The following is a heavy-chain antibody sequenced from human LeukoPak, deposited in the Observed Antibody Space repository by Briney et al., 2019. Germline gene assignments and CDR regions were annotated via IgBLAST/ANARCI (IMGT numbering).Heavy chain of an antibody. Sequence: SETLSLTCTLSGASITSGSYYWGWIRQPPGKGLEYIGSIYYSGSTYYNPSLKSRVTISVDTSKNQFSLKLSSVTAADTAVYYCARHRGSSSLFDYWGQGTLVTVSS. CDR1: GASITSGSYY. CDR2: IYYSGST. V-gene: IGHV4-39*01. D-gene: IGHD6-6*01. CDR3: ARHRGSSSLFDY. J-gene: IGHJ4*02.